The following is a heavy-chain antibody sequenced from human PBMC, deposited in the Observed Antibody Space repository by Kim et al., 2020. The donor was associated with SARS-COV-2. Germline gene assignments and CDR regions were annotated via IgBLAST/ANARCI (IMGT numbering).Heavy chain of an antibody. D-gene: IGHD2-15*01. Sequence: ASVKVSCKASGYTFTSYYMHWVRQAPGQGLEWMGIINPSGGSTSYAQKFQGRVTMTRDTSTSTVYMELSSLRSEDTAVYYCASGGCSGGSCPDYYYGMDVWGQGTTVTVSS. J-gene: IGHJ6*02. CDR2: INPSGGST. V-gene: IGHV1-46*01. CDR3: ASGGCSGGSCPDYYYGMDV. CDR1: GYTFTSYY.